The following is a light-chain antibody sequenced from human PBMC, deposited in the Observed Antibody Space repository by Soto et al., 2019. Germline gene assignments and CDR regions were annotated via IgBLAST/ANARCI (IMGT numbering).Light chain of an antibody. V-gene: IGKV1-39*01. Sequence: DIQMTQSPSSLSASVGDRVTITCRASQSCNTYLHWYQQKAGQAPKLLIYAASNLQSGVPSRFSGRGSGTDFTLTVESLQPEDFATYYCQQGYSNPWTFGQGTKVDI. CDR2: AAS. J-gene: IGKJ1*01. CDR3: QQGYSNPWT. CDR1: QSCNTY.